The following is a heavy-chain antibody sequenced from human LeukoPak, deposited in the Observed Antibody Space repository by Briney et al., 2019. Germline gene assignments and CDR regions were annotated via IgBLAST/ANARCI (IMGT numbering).Heavy chain of an antibody. V-gene: IGHV4-59*01. Sequence: PSETLSLTCTVSGGSISGYYWSWSRQPPGKGVEWIGNLYYMRGAWYKSSLKSRVTMSIDTSKNQFSLKLRSVTAADTAVYYCARGYDFWSGYYDYWGQGTLVTVSS. CDR3: ARGYDFWSGYYDY. CDR2: LYYMRGA. CDR1: GGSISGYY. J-gene: IGHJ4*02. D-gene: IGHD3-3*01.